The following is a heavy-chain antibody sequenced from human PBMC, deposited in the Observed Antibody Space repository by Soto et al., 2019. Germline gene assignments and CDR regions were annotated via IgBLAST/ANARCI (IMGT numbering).Heavy chain of an antibody. Sequence: LRLSCAASGFMFSDYGMHWVRQAPGKGLEWVAIIWYDGSSKYYSDSVKGRFTISRDNSNNTLYLQMNSLRVEDTAVYFCAREGAVAGSQDFWGQGTLVTVSS. CDR2: IWYDGSSK. CDR3: AREGAVAGSQDF. V-gene: IGHV3-33*01. CDR1: GFMFSDYG. D-gene: IGHD6-19*01. J-gene: IGHJ4*02.